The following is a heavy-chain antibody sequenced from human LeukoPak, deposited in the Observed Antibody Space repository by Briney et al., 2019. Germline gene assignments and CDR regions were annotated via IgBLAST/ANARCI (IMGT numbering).Heavy chain of an antibody. CDR1: GFTFSDHY. CDR3: AKHIYGVVSIQQ. D-gene: IGHD3-3*01. J-gene: IGHJ1*01. CDR2: IRSKTDGGTT. Sequence: PGGSLRLSRAASGFTFSDHYMDWVRQAPGKGLEWVGRIRSKTDGGTTDYAVSVQGRFTISRDDSKNTLYLQMSSLKTEDTAVYYCAKHIYGVVSIQQWGQGTLVTVSS. V-gene: IGHV3-15*01.